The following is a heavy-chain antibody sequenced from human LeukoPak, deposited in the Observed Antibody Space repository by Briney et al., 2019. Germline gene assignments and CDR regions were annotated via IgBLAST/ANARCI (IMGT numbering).Heavy chain of an antibody. V-gene: IGHV4-34*01. Sequence: SETLSLTCAVYGGFFSGYYWSWIRQPPGKGLEWIGEINHSGSTNYNPSLKSRVTISVDTSKNQFSLKLSSLTAADTAVYYCARVRQYYMDVWGKGTTVTVSS. CDR3: ARVRQYYMDV. CDR2: INHSGST. J-gene: IGHJ6*03. D-gene: IGHD6-6*01. CDR1: GGFFSGYY.